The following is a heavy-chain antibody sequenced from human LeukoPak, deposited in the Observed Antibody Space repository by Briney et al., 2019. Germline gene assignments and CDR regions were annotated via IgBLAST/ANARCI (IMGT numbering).Heavy chain of an antibody. CDR1: GFTFSDYY. D-gene: IGHD2-2*01. CDR2: MTSSGTTI. CDR3: ARLEQYHRGHFYYYMDV. J-gene: IGHJ6*03. Sequence: GGSLRLSSAASGFTFSDYYMTWIRQAPGKGLEWVSYMTSSGTTIYYADSVRGRLTISRDNAKKSLYLQMNSLRAEDTAVYYCARLEQYHRGHFYYYMDVWGKGTTVTVS. V-gene: IGHV3-11*01.